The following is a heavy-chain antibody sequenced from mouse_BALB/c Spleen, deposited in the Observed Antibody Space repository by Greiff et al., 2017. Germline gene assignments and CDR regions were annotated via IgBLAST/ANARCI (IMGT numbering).Heavy chain of an antibody. CDR2: ISSGGST. CDR3: ARVGATMITTGAMDY. J-gene: IGHJ4*01. V-gene: IGHV5-6-5*01. Sequence: EVQLVESGGGLVKPGGSLKLSCAASGFTFSSYAMSWVRQTPEKRLEWVASISSGGSTYYPDSVKGRFTISRDNARNILYLQMSSLRSEDTAMYYCARVGATMITTGAMDYWGQGTSVTVSS. D-gene: IGHD2-4*01. CDR1: GFTFSSYA.